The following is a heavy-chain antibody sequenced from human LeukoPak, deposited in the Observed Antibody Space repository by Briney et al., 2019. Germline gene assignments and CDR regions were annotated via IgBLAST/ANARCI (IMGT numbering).Heavy chain of an antibody. CDR1: GYTFTGYY. J-gene: IGHJ4*02. Sequence: ASVKVSCKASGYTFTGYYIHWVRQAPAQGLEWMGRINPNSGGTNYAQKFQGRVTMTRDTSISKAYMELSRLRSDDTAVYYCAPSYGDYDYWGQGTLVTVSS. V-gene: IGHV1-2*06. CDR2: INPNSGGT. CDR3: APSYGDYDY. D-gene: IGHD4-17*01.